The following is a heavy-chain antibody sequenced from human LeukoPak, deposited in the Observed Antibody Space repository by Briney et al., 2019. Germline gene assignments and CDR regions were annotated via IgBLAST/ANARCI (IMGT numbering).Heavy chain of an antibody. V-gene: IGHV1-2*02. CDR2: INPNSGGT. CDR3: ARTPVGTMVRGGLYYYGIDV. J-gene: IGHJ6*02. Sequence: ASVKVSFKASGYTFTGYYMHWVRQAPGQGRGRRGWINPNSGGTNYAQKFQGRVTITRDTSISTAYMELSRLRSDDTAVYYCARTPVGTMVRGGLYYYGIDVWGQGTTVTVSS. CDR1: GYTFTGYY. D-gene: IGHD3-10*01.